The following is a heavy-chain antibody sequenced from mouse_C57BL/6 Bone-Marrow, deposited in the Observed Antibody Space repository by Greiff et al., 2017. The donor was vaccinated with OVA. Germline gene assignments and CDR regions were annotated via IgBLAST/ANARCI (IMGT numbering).Heavy chain of an antibody. CDR2: ISYSGST. CDR1: GYSITSYY. Sequence: VQLQQSGPGLAKPSQTLSLTCSVTGYSITSYYWNWIRKFPGNKLEYMGYISYSGSTYYNPSLKSRISITRDTSKNQYYLQLNSVTTEDTATYYCARCDYDGYFDYWGQGTTLTVSS. D-gene: IGHD2-4*01. CDR3: ARCDYDGYFDY. J-gene: IGHJ2*01. V-gene: IGHV3-8*01.